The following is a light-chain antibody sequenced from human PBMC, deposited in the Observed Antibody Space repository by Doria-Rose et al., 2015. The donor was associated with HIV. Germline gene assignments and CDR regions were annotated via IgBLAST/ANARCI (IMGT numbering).Light chain of an antibody. CDR3: QQYNSYSPWT. CDR2: KAS. CDR1: QSITRW. J-gene: IGKJ2*02. Sequence: DIRVTQSPPTLSASVGDSVTITCRASQSITRWLAWYQQKPGKAPKLLIYKASLLESGVPSRFSGSGSGTEFTLTISSLQPDDFATYYCQQYNSYSPWTFGPGTKLEIK. V-gene: IGKV1-5*03.